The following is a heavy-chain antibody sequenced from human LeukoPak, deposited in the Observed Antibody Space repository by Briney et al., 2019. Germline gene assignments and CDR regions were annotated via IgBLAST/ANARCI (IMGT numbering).Heavy chain of an antibody. CDR2: IYPGDSDT. J-gene: IGHJ4*02. V-gene: IGHV5-51*01. CDR3: ARQASSSWYEDY. Sequence: AGESLKISCKGSGYSFSSYWIGWVRQMPGKGLEWMGIIYPGDSDTRYSPSFQGQVTISADKSISTAYLQWSSLKASDTAIYYCARQASSSWYEDYWGQGTLVTVSS. D-gene: IGHD6-13*01. CDR1: GYSFSSYW.